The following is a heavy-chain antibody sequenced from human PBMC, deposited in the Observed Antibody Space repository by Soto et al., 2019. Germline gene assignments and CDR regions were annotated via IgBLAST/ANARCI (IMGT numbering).Heavy chain of an antibody. CDR1: GFTFSSYA. Sequence: GGSLRLSCAASGFTFSSYAMNWVRQAPGKGLEWVALISHDGINKYYSDSVRGRFTISRDSSTNTRYLQMNSLRAADTAVYYCGRCTSTSCHLGSDYWGQGTLVTAS. D-gene: IGHD2-2*01. J-gene: IGHJ4*02. CDR3: GRCTSTSCHLGSDY. CDR2: ISHDGINK. V-gene: IGHV3-30-3*01.